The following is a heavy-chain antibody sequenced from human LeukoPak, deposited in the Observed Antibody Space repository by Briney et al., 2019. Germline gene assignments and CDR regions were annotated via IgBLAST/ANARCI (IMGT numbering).Heavy chain of an antibody. CDR3: ARTGGSYPYYFEY. CDR1: AFIFRSYE. D-gene: IGHD1-26*01. Sequence: GGSLRLSCAASAFIFRSYEMNWVRQAPGKGLEWVSYISSSGSTIYYADSVKGRFTLSRDNAKNSLYLQMNSLRAEDTAVYYCARTGGSYPYYFEYWGQGTLVTVSS. J-gene: IGHJ4*02. V-gene: IGHV3-48*03. CDR2: ISSSGSTI.